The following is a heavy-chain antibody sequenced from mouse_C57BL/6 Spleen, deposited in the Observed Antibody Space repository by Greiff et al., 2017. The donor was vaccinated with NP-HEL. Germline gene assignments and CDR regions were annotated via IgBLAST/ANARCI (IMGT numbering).Heavy chain of an antibody. CDR2: IDPANGNT. CDR1: GFNIKNTY. V-gene: IGHV14-3*01. CDR3: ARMVTTRYYAMDY. J-gene: IGHJ4*01. Sequence: EVKLVESVAELVRPGASVKLSCTASGFNIKNTYMHWVKQRPEQGLEWIGRIDPANGNTKYVPKFQGKATITADTSSNTAYLQLSSLTSEDTAIYYCARMVTTRYYAMDYWGQGTSVTVSS. D-gene: IGHD2-3*01.